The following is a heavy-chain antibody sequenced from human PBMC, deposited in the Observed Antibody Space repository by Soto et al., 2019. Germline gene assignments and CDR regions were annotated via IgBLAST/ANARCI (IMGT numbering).Heavy chain of an antibody. CDR2: IYYSGST. Sequence: NPSETLSLTCTVSGGSISSYYWSWIRQPPGKGLEWIGYIYYSGSTNYNPSLKSRVTISVDTSKNQFSLKLSSVTAADTAVYYCARGRRGYSYGFDYWGQGTLVTVSS. J-gene: IGHJ4*02. V-gene: IGHV4-59*01. D-gene: IGHD5-18*01. CDR1: GGSISSYY. CDR3: ARGRRGYSYGFDY.